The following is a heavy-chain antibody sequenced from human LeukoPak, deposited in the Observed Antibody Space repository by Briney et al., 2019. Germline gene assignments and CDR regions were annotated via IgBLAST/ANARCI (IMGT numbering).Heavy chain of an antibody. CDR3: ARRGHYYDSRGYYYFDY. D-gene: IGHD3-22*01. CDR1: GGSFSPYY. Sequence: PSETLSLTCTVSGGSFSPYYWSWIRQPPGKGLEWIGSVYYSGSTNYDPSLKSRVTISLDTSKNQFSLKLSSVTAADTAVYYCARRGHYYDSRGYYYFDYWGQGTLVTVSS. V-gene: IGHV4-59*01. J-gene: IGHJ4*02. CDR2: VYYSGST.